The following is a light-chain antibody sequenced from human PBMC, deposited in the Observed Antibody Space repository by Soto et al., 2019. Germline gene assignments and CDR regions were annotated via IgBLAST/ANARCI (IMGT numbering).Light chain of an antibody. V-gene: IGKV1-9*01. CDR3: QQLNDFPVT. J-gene: IGKJ5*01. CDR1: QAISHY. Sequence: DIQLTQSPSFVSASVGDRVTMTCRASQAISHYLAWFQQKPGKAPKLLIYAATTLQSGIPSRFSGSGSGTEFTLTISSLQPEDFATYYRQQLNDFPVTFGQGTRLEIK. CDR2: AAT.